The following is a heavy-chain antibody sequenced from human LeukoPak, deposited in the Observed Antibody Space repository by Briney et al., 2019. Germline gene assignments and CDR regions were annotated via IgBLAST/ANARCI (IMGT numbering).Heavy chain of an antibody. V-gene: IGHV3-23*01. Sequence: GGSLRLSCVASGFTFPRYAMNWVRQAPGQGLEWVSGIGGSGANTYYAEYVKGRFTISRDNSKNTVYLQMNSLRAEDTAIYYCAKDPFLYPRCSDCWGQGTLVTVSS. CDR1: GFTFPRYA. J-gene: IGHJ4*02. CDR3: AKDPFLYPRCSDC. D-gene: IGHD2-8*01. CDR2: IGGSGANT.